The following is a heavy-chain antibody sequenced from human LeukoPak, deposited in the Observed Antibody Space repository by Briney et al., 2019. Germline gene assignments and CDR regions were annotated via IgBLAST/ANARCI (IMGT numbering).Heavy chain of an antibody. Sequence: SETLSLTCTVSGGSFSNNYNWDWIRQPPGKGLEWIRSLYYNGNTYYNPSLKSRLTISVDTSKSHFSLQLRSVTAEDTAVYFCTRSSDFGGYYFYYYMDVWGKGTTVSVSS. V-gene: IGHV4-39*02. D-gene: IGHD4-23*01. CDR3: TRSSDFGGYYFYYYMDV. J-gene: IGHJ6*03. CDR2: LYYNGNT. CDR1: GGSFSNNYN.